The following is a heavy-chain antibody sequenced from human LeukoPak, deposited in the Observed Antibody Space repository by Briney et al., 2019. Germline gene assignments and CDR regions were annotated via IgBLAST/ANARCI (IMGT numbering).Heavy chain of an antibody. CDR3: ARDQNRDTAMVTGIDDY. V-gene: IGHV1-46*01. J-gene: IGHJ4*02. D-gene: IGHD5-18*01. CDR2: INPSGGST. CDR1: GYTFTSYY. Sequence: ASVKVSCKASGYTFTSYYMHWVRQAPGQGLEWMGIINPSGGSTSYAQKFQGRVTMTRDTPTSTVYMELSSLRSEDTAVYYCARDQNRDTAMVTGIDDYWGQGTLVTVSS.